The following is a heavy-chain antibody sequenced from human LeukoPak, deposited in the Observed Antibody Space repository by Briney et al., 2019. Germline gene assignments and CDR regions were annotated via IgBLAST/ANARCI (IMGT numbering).Heavy chain of an antibody. CDR2: ISTYSGNT. CDR1: GYTFTSYA. V-gene: IGHV1-18*01. CDR3: ARSQYSSSPKSGMDV. J-gene: IGHJ6*02. Sequence: GASVKVSCKPSGYTFTSYALSWVRQAPGQGLEWMGWISTYSGNTNYAQKLQGRITMTIETSTSTAYMELRSLRSDDTAVYYCARSQYSSSPKSGMDVWGQGTTVTVSS. D-gene: IGHD6-13*01.